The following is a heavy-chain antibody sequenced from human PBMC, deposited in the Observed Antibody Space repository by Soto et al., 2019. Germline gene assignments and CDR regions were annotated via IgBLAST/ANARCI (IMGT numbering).Heavy chain of an antibody. CDR2: ISWDGGST. J-gene: IGHJ6*02. CDR3: AKESHDSSGYYYYYGMDV. V-gene: IGHV3-43*01. Sequence: GGSLRLSCAASGFTFDDYTMHWVHQAPGKGLEWVSLISWDGGSTYYADSVKGRFTIARDNSKNSLYLQMNSLRTEDTALYYCAKESHDSSGYYYYYGMDVWGQGTTVTVSS. CDR1: GFTFDDYT. D-gene: IGHD3-22*01.